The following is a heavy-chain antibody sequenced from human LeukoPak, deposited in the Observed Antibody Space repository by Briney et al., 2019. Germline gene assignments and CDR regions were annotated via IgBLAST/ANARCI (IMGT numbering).Heavy chain of an antibody. Sequence: GGSLRLSCAASGXTFRTYWMSWVRQSPGRGLEWVANIKHDGSEKYYVDSVKGRFTISRDNVKNSLYLQINSLTAEDTAVYYCAGFSRQLTFFDYWGQGTLVTVSS. D-gene: IGHD2-2*01. CDR3: AGFSRQLTFFDY. V-gene: IGHV3-7*04. CDR1: GXTFRTYW. CDR2: IKHDGSEK. J-gene: IGHJ4*02.